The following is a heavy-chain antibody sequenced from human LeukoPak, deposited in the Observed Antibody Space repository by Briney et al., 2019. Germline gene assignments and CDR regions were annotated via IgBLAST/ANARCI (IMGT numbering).Heavy chain of an antibody. D-gene: IGHD6-13*01. CDR2: IKQDGSEK. CDR1: GFTFDDYA. J-gene: IGHJ4*02. Sequence: GGSLRLSCAASGFTFDDYAMHWVRQAPGKGLEWVANIKQDGSEKYYVDSVKGRFTISRDNAKNSLYLQMNSLRAEDTAVYYCARDPIAAAGNFDYWGQGTLVTVSS. V-gene: IGHV3-7*01. CDR3: ARDPIAAAGNFDY.